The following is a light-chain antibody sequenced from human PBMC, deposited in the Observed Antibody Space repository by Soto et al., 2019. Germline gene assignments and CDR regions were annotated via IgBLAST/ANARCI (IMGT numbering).Light chain of an antibody. CDR2: EVN. V-gene: IGLV2-8*01. J-gene: IGLJ2*01. CDR1: SSDVGGYNY. Sequence: QSALTQPPSASGSAGQSVTISCTGASSDVGGYNYVSWYQQHPGKAPKLMIYEVNKRPSGVPDRFSGSKSGNTASLTVSGLQAEDESDYYCSSYVGSNNFVFGGGTKLTVL. CDR3: SSYVGSNNFV.